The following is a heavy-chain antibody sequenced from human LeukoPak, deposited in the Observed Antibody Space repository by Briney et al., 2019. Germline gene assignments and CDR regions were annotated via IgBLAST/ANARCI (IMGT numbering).Heavy chain of an antibody. Sequence: GGSLRLSCAASGFTVSSNYMSWVRQAPGKGLEWVSVIYSGGSTYYADSVKGRFTISRHNSKNTLYLQMNSLRAEDTAVYYCARSGYSRYSTGYYYYGLDVWGQGTTVTVS. CDR1: GFTVSSNY. V-gene: IGHV3-53*04. D-gene: IGHD1-26*01. CDR3: ARSGYSRYSTGYYYYGLDV. CDR2: IYSGGST. J-gene: IGHJ6*02.